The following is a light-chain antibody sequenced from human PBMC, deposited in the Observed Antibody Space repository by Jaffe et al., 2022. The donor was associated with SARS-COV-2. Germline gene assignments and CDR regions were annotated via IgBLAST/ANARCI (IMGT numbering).Light chain of an antibody. CDR1: NSDIGAYNY. CDR3: SSYTTSRTLF. CDR2: ELS. J-gene: IGLJ1*01. Sequence: QSALTQPASVSGSPGQSITISCVGTNSDIGAYNYVSWYQHQPGKAPKVIIYELSNRPSGVSNRFSGAKSGNTASLTISGLQAEDEATYFCSSYTTSRTLFFGTGTTVTVL. V-gene: IGLV2-14*01.